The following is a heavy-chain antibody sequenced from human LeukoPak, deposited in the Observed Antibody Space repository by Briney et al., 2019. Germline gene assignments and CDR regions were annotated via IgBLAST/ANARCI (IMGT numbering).Heavy chain of an antibody. CDR3: ARRKAAAGFDL. V-gene: IGHV3-33*08. Sequence: GGSLRLSCKASGFTSHNHGMHWVRQAPGKGLEWVAIIWYDGSLKYYSDSVKGRFGISRDNSRDTVFLNMTSLRVEDTAIYYCARRKAAAGFDLWGQGTLVTVSS. CDR1: GFTSHNHG. D-gene: IGHD6-13*01. CDR2: IWYDGSLK. J-gene: IGHJ5*02.